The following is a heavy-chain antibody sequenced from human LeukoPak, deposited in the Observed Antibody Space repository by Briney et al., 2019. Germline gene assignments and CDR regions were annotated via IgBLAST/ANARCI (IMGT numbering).Heavy chain of an antibody. J-gene: IGHJ6*02. CDR3: AKDVLGGVYYYYGMDV. CDR2: ISTSNSYM. D-gene: IGHD2-15*01. Sequence: GGSLRLSCAASGFTFSTYNMNWVRQAPGKGLEWVSSISTSNSYMYYADSVKGRFTISGDNAKNSLYLQMNSLRAEDTAVYYCAKDVLGGVYYYYGMDVWGQGTTVTVSS. CDR1: GFTFSTYN. V-gene: IGHV3-21*04.